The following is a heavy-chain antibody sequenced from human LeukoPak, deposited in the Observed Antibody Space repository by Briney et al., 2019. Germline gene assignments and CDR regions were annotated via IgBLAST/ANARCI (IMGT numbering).Heavy chain of an antibody. J-gene: IGHJ5*02. CDR3: ARGPSDFWSGYYSRGWFDP. CDR2: MNPNSGNT. D-gene: IGHD3-3*01. Sequence: ASVTVSCKASGYTFTSYDINWVRQAPGQGLEWMGFMNPNSGNTGYAQKFQGRVTMTMNTSISTAYMELSSLRSEDTAVYYCARGPSDFWSGYYSRGWFDPWGQGTLVTVSS. V-gene: IGHV1-8*01. CDR1: GYTFTSYD.